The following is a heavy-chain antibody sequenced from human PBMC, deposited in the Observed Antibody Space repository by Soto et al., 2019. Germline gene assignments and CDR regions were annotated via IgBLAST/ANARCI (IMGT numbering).Heavy chain of an antibody. CDR2: IYYGGST. J-gene: IGHJ4*02. D-gene: IGHD3-22*01. CDR3: ARDISPYYYDSSGYGPSFDY. Sequence: SETLSLTCTVSGGSISSYYWSWIRQPPGKGLEWIGYIYYGGSTNYNPSLKSRVTISVDTSKNQFSLKLSSVTAADTAVYYCARDISPYYYDSSGYGPSFDYWGQGTLVTVSS. CDR1: GGSISSYY. V-gene: IGHV4-59*01.